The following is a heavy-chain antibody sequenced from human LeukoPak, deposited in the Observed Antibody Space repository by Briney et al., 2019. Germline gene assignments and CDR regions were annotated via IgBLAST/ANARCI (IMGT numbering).Heavy chain of an antibody. CDR3: AKDRDYSGGWYQADY. CDR1: GFTFSDYL. J-gene: IGHJ4*02. CDR2: ISGSGGST. V-gene: IGHV3-23*01. D-gene: IGHD6-19*01. Sequence: PGGSLRLSCAASGFTFSDYLMTWIRQAPGKGLEWVSAISGSGGSTYYADSVKGRLTISRDNSKNTLYLQMNSLRAEDTAVYYCAKDRDYSGGWYQADYWGQGTLVTVSS.